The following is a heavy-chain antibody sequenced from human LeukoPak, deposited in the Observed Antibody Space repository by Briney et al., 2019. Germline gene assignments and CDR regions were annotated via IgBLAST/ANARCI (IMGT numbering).Heavy chain of an antibody. J-gene: IGHJ4*02. CDR2: ITSGGGFK. Sequence: PGGSLRLSCVGAGCPFSDFHMSWIRQAPGKGLEWVSYITSGGGFKYYADSVKGRFSISRDDSKNSVLLQLNTLRVEDTAVYYCARVRPGSSGSYYRTSWGQGTLVTVSS. CDR1: GCPFSDFH. CDR3: ARVRPGSSGSYYRTS. V-gene: IGHV3-11*04. D-gene: IGHD3-22*01.